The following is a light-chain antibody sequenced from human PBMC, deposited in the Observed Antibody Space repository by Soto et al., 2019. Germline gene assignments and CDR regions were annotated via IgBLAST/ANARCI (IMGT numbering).Light chain of an antibody. CDR3: SSYVNYNTFVI. CDR1: SSNIGRNY. Sequence: QSVLTQPPSASGTPGQRVTISCSGSSSNIGRNYVYWYQQLPGTAPKLLVFDDNQRPSGVPDRFSDSKSGTSASLTISGLRSEDEADYYCSSYVNYNTFVIFGGGTKLTVL. J-gene: IGLJ2*01. CDR2: DDN. V-gene: IGLV1-47*02.